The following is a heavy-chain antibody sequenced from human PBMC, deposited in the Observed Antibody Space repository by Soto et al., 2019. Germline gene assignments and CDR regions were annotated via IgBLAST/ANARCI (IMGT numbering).Heavy chain of an antibody. J-gene: IGHJ4*02. CDR3: ATSRSSPYSSPFDC. Sequence: ASVKVSCKVSGYTLTELSMHWVRQAPGKGLEWLGGFDPEDGETIYAQKFQGRVTMTEDTSTDTAYMELSSLRSEDTSVYFCATSRSSPYSSPFDCWGQGTLVTVSS. D-gene: IGHD6-13*01. CDR1: GYTLTELS. CDR2: FDPEDGET. V-gene: IGHV1-24*01.